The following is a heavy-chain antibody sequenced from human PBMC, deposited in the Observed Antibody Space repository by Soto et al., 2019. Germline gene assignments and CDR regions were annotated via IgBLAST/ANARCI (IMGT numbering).Heavy chain of an antibody. CDR2: IKSKTDGGTT. V-gene: IGHV3-15*07. CDR1: GFTFSNAW. J-gene: IGHJ4*02. D-gene: IGHD3-22*01. CDR3: TTTRRHYYDSSGYYPPRYYFDY. Sequence: GGSLRLSCAASGFTFSNAWMNWVRQAPGKGLEWVGRIKSKTDGGTTDYAAPVKGRFTISRDDSKNTLYPQMNSLKTEDTAVYYCTTTRRHYYDSSGYYPPRYYFDYWGQGTLVTV.